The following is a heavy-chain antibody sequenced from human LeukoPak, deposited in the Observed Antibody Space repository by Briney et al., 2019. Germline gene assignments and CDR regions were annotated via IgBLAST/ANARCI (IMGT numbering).Heavy chain of an antibody. J-gene: IGHJ6*03. CDR2: ISKDGTHK. CDR1: GFTFSTFP. D-gene: IGHD1-7*01. Sequence: PGGSLRLSCAGSGFTFSTFPMHWVRQAPGKGLQWLAVISKDGTHKHYADSVKGRFTISRDNSKNTLFLQMNSLTTEDTAVYYCARGAGTTVYYIDVWGNGTTVTVSS. V-gene: IGHV3-30*01. CDR3: ARGAGTTVYYIDV.